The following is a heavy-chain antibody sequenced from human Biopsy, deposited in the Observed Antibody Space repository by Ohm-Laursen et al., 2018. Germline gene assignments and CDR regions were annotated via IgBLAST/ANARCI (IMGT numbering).Heavy chain of an antibody. J-gene: IGHJ5*02. V-gene: IGHV4-39*01. D-gene: IGHD3-22*01. CDR2: IFYRGST. CDR1: GGSISNNNYY. Sequence: SETLSLTWVVSGGSISNNNYYWGWTRQPPGKGLEWIGSIFYRGSTHYKPSLKSRVNIFVDTSKNQFSLKLSSVTAADTAVYYCARDYDTSGYYYVSWGQGTLVTVSS. CDR3: ARDYDTSGYYYVS.